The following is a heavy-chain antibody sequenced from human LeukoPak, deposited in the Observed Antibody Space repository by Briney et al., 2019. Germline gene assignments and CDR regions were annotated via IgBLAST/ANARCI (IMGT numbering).Heavy chain of an antibody. J-gene: IGHJ4*02. CDR1: GGSFSGYY. CDR2: IKHSGST. V-gene: IGHV4-34*01. D-gene: IGHD3-16*01. CDR3: ASGWGAYYFDY. Sequence: SETLSLTCAVYGGSFSGYYWSWIRQPPGKGLEWIGEIKHSGSTNYNPSLKSRVTISVDTSKNQFSLKLSSVTAADTAVYYCASGWGAYYFDYWGQGTLVTVSS.